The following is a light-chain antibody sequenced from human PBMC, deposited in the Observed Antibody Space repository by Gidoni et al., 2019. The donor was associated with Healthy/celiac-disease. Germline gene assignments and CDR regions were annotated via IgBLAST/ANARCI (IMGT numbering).Light chain of an antibody. V-gene: IGKV3-20*01. Sequence: EIVLTQSPGTLSLSPGERATLSCRASQSVSSSYLAWYQQKPCQAPRLLIYCASSRATGIPYRFSGSGSGTDFTLTIIILEPEDFAVYYCQHYGSSPNTFGQGTKLEIK. CDR3: QHYGSSPNT. CDR2: CAS. J-gene: IGKJ2*01. CDR1: QSVSSSY.